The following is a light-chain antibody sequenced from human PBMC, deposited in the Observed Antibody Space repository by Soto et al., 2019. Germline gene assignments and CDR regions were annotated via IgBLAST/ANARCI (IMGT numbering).Light chain of an antibody. J-gene: IGKJ2*01. V-gene: IGKV3-20*01. Sequence: EIVLTQSPGTLSLSPGERATLSCRASQSVSSSYLAWYQQKPGQAPRLLIYGASSRATGIPDRFSGSGSGTDCTLTISKLEPEGFAVYYCQQYGSSPYTFGQGTKLGIK. CDR1: QSVSSSY. CDR2: GAS. CDR3: QQYGSSPYT.